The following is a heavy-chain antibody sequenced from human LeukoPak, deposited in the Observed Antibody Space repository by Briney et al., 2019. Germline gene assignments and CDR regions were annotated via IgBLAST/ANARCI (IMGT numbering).Heavy chain of an antibody. CDR1: GYTFTSYY. V-gene: IGHV1-46*01. CDR2: INPLSGRT. CDR3: ARNYDILTGWDSEDY. J-gene: IGHJ4*02. D-gene: IGHD3-9*01. Sequence: GASVKVSCKATGYTFTSYYLNWVRQAPGQGLEWMGIINPLSGRTTYSQNFQGRVTMTRDTSTTTVYMELRSLTSDDTAVYYCARNYDILTGWDSEDYWGQGTLVTVST.